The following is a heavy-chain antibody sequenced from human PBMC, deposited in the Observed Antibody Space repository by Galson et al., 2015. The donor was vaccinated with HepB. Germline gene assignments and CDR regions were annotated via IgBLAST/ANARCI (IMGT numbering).Heavy chain of an antibody. CDR2: MRSDSGVT. D-gene: IGHD3-10*01. Sequence: SLRLSCAASGFTFGRHSMNWVRQAPGKGLEWISYMRSDSGVTKYPDSVKGRFTISRDNARNSLYLQMNSLRDEDTAVYYCARGLGSASYSDHRFDPWGQGTLVTVSS. CDR3: ARGLGSASYSDHRFDP. V-gene: IGHV3-48*02. J-gene: IGHJ5*02. CDR1: GFTFGRHS.